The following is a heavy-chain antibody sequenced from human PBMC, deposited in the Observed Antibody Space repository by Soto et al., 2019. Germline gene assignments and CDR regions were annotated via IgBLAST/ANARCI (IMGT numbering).Heavy chain of an antibody. CDR1: GFTFSSYW. J-gene: IGHJ4*02. Sequence: GGSLRLSXTASGFTFSSYWMSWVRQAPGKGLGWVANIKEDGSGKYYVDSVKGRFSISRDNARNSLYLQMNSLRVEDTAVYYCVRVGRLGGYWGQGALVTVSS. V-gene: IGHV3-7*03. CDR2: IKEDGSGK. CDR3: VRVGRLGGY. D-gene: IGHD3-16*01.